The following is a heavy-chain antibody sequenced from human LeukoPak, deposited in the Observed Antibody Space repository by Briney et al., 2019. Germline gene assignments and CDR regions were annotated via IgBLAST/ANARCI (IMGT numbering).Heavy chain of an antibody. CDR1: GYIFTSYW. V-gene: IGHV5-51*01. Sequence: GESLQISCKGSGYIFTSYWIGWVRQMPGKGLEWMGIISPGDSDTAYSPSFQGQVTISADKSINTAYLQWNSLKASDTAMYYCARRNGYNAGALDFDYWGQGTLVTVSS. CDR2: ISPGDSDT. CDR3: ARRNGYNAGALDFDY. J-gene: IGHJ4*02. D-gene: IGHD5-24*01.